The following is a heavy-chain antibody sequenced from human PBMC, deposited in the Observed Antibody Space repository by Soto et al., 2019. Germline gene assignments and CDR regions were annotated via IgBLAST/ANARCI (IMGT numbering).Heavy chain of an antibody. J-gene: IGHJ6*02. Sequence: PSQTLSLTCAISGDSVSSSSFTWNWIRQSPSRGLEWLGRAYYRSKWYNDYAESVKSRITINPDTSKNQFSLHLNSVTPEDTALYYCARAKEYTRSSGMDVWGQGTTVTVSS. D-gene: IGHD6-6*01. V-gene: IGHV6-1*01. CDR2: AYYRSKWYN. CDR3: ARAKEYTRSSGMDV. CDR1: GDSVSSSSFT.